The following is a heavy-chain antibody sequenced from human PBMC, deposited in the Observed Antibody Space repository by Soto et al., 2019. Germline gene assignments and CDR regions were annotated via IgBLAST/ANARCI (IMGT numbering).Heavy chain of an antibody. V-gene: IGHV3-49*03. D-gene: IGHD6-13*01. CDR1: GFTFGDYA. CDR3: TRGFYSTVSYPRFDY. CDR2: IRSKAYGETI. J-gene: IGHJ4*02. Sequence: EVQLVESGGGLVQPGRSLRLSCTTSGFTFGDYAVSWFRQAPGKGLECVGFIRSKAYGETIEYAASVKGRFTISRDDSKSIAYLQMNSLRTEDTAIYYCTRGFYSTVSYPRFDYWGQGTLVTVSS.